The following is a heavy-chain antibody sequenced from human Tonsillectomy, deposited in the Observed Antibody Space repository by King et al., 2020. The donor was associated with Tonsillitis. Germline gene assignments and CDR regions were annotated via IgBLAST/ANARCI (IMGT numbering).Heavy chain of an antibody. CDR1: GYTFTSYG. V-gene: IGHV1-18*01. CDR3: AREGPITMVRGVIADDAFDI. D-gene: IGHD3-10*01. J-gene: IGHJ3*02. CDR2: ISAYNGNT. Sequence: QLVQSGAEVKKPGASVKVSCKASGYTFTSYGISWVRQAPGQGLEWMAWISAYNGNTNYAQKLQGRVTMTTDTTTSTAYMELRSLRSDDTAVYYCAREGPITMVRGVIADDAFDIWGQGTMVTVSS.